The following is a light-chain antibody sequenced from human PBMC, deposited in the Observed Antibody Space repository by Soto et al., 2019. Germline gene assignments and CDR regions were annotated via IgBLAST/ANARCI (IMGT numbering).Light chain of an antibody. CDR3: LSYTGSSARI. CDR1: SSDVGGYDY. J-gene: IGLJ1*01. V-gene: IGLV2-14*01. Sequence: QSVLTQPASVSGSPGQSITISCTRTSSDVGGYDYVSWYQQNPGKAPKLMIYEVFNRPSGVSGRFSGSKSGNTASLTISGLQAEDEGDYYCLSYTGSSARIFGTGTKLTVL. CDR2: EVF.